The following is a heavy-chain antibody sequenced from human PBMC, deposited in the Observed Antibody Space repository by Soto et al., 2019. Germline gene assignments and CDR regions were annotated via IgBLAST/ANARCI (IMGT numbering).Heavy chain of an antibody. CDR3: ARGLLWFGELTNWLDP. CDR2: IYYSGST. V-gene: IGHV4-30-4*01. J-gene: IGHJ5*02. Sequence: QVQLQESGPGLVKPSQTLSLTCTVSGGSISSGDYYWSWIRQPPGKGLEWIGYIYYSGSTYYNPSLKSRVTISVDTSKNQFSLKLSSVTAADTAVYYCARGLLWFGELTNWLDPWGQGTLVTVSS. D-gene: IGHD3-10*01. CDR1: GGSISSGDYY.